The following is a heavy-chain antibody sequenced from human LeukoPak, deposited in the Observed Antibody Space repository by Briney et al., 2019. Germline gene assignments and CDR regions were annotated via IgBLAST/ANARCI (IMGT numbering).Heavy chain of an antibody. J-gene: IGHJ6*02. CDR1: GFTLSTYS. Sequence: PGGSLRLSRAASGFTLSTYSMNWVRQAPGKGLEWVSSISSSSSYMYYADSVKGRFIISRDNAKNSLHLQMSSLRAEDTAVYYCARGGVGLVIIPGWEYDYYGLDVWGQGTTVTVSS. CDR2: ISSSSSYM. D-gene: IGHD3/OR15-3a*01. V-gene: IGHV3-21*01. CDR3: ARGGVGLVIIPGWEYDYYGLDV.